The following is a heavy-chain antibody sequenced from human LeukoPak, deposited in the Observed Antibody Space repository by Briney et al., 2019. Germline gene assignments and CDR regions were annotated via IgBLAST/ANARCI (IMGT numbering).Heavy chain of an antibody. CDR1: GFTFSRYE. V-gene: IGHV3-48*03. Sequence: GSLRLSCAASGFTFSRYEMNWVRQAPGKELEWVSYITSSGSPIFYADSVKGRFTISRDNSKNSLYLQMNSLRTEDTALYYCAKDIETMYYYDSSGGWRGYYYGMVVWGQGTTVTVSS. D-gene: IGHD3-22*01. CDR2: ITSSGSPI. J-gene: IGHJ6*02. CDR3: AKDIETMYYYDSSGGWRGYYYGMVV.